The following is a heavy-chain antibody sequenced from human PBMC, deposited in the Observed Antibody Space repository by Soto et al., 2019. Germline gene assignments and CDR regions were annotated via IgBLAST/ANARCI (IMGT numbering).Heavy chain of an antibody. CDR2: IYPGDSDT. V-gene: IGHV5-51*01. CDR1: GYSFTSYW. J-gene: IGHJ4*02. CDR3: ARGRDTAMVYFDY. Sequence: GESLKISCRGSGYSFTSYWIGWVRQMPGKGLEWMGIIYPGDSDTRYSPSFQGQVTISADKSISTAYLQWSSLKASDTAMYYCARGRDTAMVYFDYWGQGTLVTVSS. D-gene: IGHD5-18*01.